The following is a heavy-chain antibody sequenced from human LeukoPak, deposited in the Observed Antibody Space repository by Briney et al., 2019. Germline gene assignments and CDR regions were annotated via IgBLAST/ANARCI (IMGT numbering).Heavy chain of an antibody. J-gene: IGHJ4*02. CDR2: ISPYNGHT. Sequence: ASVKVSCKASGYTFTDYYIHWVRQAPGQGLEWMGSISPYNGHTNYAQKVQGRVTLTTDTSTSTAYMAVRSLRSYDTAVYYCARGGSGWYSDHWGQGTLVTVSS. CDR1: GYTFTDYY. D-gene: IGHD6-19*01. V-gene: IGHV1-18*04. CDR3: ARGGSGWYSDH.